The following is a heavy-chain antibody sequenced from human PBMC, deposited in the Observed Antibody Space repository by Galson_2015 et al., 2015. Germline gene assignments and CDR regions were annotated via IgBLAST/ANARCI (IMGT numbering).Heavy chain of an antibody. D-gene: IGHD4-17*01. Sequence: WIGEIERKEGTTYNPSLRGRATISVDTSKNHLSLSLTSVTAADTALYYCARNGDYALDSWGQGTPVTVSS. J-gene: IGHJ4*02. CDR2: IERKEGT. V-gene: IGHV4-4*06. CDR3: ARNGDYALDS.